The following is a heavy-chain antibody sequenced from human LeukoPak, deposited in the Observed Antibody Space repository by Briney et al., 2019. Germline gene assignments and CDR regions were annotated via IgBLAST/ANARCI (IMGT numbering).Heavy chain of an antibody. CDR3: ARSRSSAFYPGLDY. V-gene: IGHV3-20*04. D-gene: IGHD3-22*01. CDR1: GGSIISGNW. CDR2: INWNSGRT. J-gene: IGHJ4*02. Sequence: GTLSLTCAVSGGSIISGNWWCCVRQPPGKGLEWVSGINWNSGRTGYADYVKGRFTISRDNAKNSLYLQMSSLRAEDTALYYCARSRSSAFYPGLDYWGQGTLVTVSS.